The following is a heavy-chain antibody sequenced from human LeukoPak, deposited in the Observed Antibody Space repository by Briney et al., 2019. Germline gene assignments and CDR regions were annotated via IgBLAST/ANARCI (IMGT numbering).Heavy chain of an antibody. CDR2: IYTSGST. CDR1: SNSISSGDYY. V-gene: IGHV4-61*02. D-gene: IGHD6-6*01. CDR3: ARGRKQLVRVPYYYYMDV. J-gene: IGHJ6*03. Sequence: SETLSLTCTVSSNSISSGDYYWSWIRRPAGKGLEWIGRIYTSGSTNYNPSLKSRVTISVDPSKNQFSLKLSSVTAADTAVYYCARGRKQLVRVPYYYYMDVWGKGTTVTVSS.